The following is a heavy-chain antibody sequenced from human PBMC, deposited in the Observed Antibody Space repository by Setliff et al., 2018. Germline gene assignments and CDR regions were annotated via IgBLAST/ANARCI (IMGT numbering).Heavy chain of an antibody. D-gene: IGHD2-8*02. Sequence: ASVKVSCKASGYSFSSNAFHWVRQAPGQTLEWMGWIHAGSSNTLYSQRFQDRITISRDTSATTVHMALSSLRSDDTAVYYCARMSTSGPHYDYWGQGTLVTVSS. CDR1: GYSFSSNA. J-gene: IGHJ4*02. CDR3: ARMSTSGPHYDY. CDR2: IHAGSSNT. V-gene: IGHV1-3*01.